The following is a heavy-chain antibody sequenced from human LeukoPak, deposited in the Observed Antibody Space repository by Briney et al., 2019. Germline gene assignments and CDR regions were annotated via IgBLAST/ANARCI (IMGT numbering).Heavy chain of an antibody. Sequence: ASVKVSCKASGYTFTSYGISWVRQAPGQGLEWMGWISAYNGNTNYAQKLQGRVTMTTDTSTSTAYMELRSLRSDDTAVYYCARDLNKWIQLWPASDAFDIWGQGTMVTVSS. CDR2: ISAYNGNT. J-gene: IGHJ3*02. V-gene: IGHV1-18*01. D-gene: IGHD5-18*01. CDR3: ARDLNKWIQLWPASDAFDI. CDR1: GYTFTSYG.